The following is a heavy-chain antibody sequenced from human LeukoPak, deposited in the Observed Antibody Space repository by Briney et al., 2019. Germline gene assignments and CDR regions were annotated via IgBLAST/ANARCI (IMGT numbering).Heavy chain of an antibody. J-gene: IGHJ5*02. V-gene: IGHV3-74*03. CDR2: ITSDGSTT. D-gene: IGHD1-14*01. Sequence: GGSLRLSCAASGFTFSSTWMHWGRQPPGKGLGWFARITSDGSTTTYAESVTRRFTISRDNRKNSLYLPMTSLRTEDTALYYCAKGTGKSTLNWFDPWGRGTLVTVSS. CDR1: GFTFSSTW. CDR3: AKGTGKSTLNWFDP.